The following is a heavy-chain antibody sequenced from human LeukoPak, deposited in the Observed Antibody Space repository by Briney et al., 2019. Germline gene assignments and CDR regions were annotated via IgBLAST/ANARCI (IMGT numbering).Heavy chain of an antibody. J-gene: IGHJ4*02. V-gene: IGHV4-59*01. D-gene: IGHD5-18*01. CDR2: IYYSGST. CDR3: ARGRGYSYGSLPFDY. Sequence: SETLSLTCTVSGGSISSYYWSWIRQPPGKGLEWIGHIYYSGSTNYNPSLKSRVTISVDTSKNQFSLKLSSVTAADTAVYYCARGRGYSYGSLPFDYWGQGTLVTVSS. CDR1: GGSISSYY.